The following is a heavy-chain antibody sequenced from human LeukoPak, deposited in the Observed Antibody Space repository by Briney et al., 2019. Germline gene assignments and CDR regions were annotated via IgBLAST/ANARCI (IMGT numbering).Heavy chain of an antibody. Sequence: GGSLRLSCEGSGFMFSGYWMHWVRQAPGKGLVWVSRVQDDERSASYGDSVKGRFTISKDNAKNILYLQMDGLRVEDTAVYYCVRGHVGTIFGVIPVNPLGYWGQGTLVTVSS. CDR2: VQDDERSA. CDR1: GFMFSGYW. J-gene: IGHJ4*02. V-gene: IGHV3-74*01. CDR3: VRGHVGTIFGVIPVNPLGY. D-gene: IGHD3-3*01.